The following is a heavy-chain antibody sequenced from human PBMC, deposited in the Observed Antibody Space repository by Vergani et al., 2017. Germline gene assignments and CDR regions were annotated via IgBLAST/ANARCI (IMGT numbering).Heavy chain of an antibody. D-gene: IGHD2-2*01. CDR3: AKAMLANSGPLVVPAASGAFDY. CDR2: IYSGGSST. V-gene: IGHV3-23*03. Sequence: EVQLLESGGGLVQPGGSLRLSCAASGFTFSSYAMSWVRQAPGKGLEWVSVIYSGGSSTYYADSVKGRFTISRDNSKNTLYLQMNSLRAEDTAVYYCAKAMLANSGPLVVPAASGAFDYWGQGTLVTVSS. J-gene: IGHJ4*02. CDR1: GFTFSSYA.